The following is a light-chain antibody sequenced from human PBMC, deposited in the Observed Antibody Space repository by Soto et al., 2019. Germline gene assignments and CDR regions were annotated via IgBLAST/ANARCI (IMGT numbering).Light chain of an antibody. V-gene: IGLV2-14*01. J-gene: IGLJ1*01. CDR2: DVS. Sequence: SALTQPASVSGSPGQSITITCTGTSSDVGGYKYVSWYQQHPGKAPKLMIYDVSNRPSGVSDRFSGSKSGNTASLTISGLHAEDEAEYYCSSYTSSSTLVVFGTGTKVTVL. CDR1: SSDVGGYKY. CDR3: SSYTSSSTLVV.